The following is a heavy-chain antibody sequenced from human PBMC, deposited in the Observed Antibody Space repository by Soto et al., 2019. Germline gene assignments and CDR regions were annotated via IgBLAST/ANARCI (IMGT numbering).Heavy chain of an antibody. CDR2: IYPGASDT. J-gene: IGHJ6*02. CDR3: ARLGYCRSTSCYTYYYSYVMDV. Sequence: PGETLKISCKGSGYSFTSYWIGRVRQMPGKGLEWMGLIYPGASDTRYIPSFQGQVTISADKSIITAYLQWSSLKASDTAMYYCARLGYCRSTSCYTYYYSYVMDVGGQGTTVTVSS. D-gene: IGHD2-2*02. V-gene: IGHV5-51*01. CDR1: GYSFTSYW.